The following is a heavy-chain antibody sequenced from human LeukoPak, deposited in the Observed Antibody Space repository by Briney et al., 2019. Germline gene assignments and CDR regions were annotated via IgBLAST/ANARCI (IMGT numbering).Heavy chain of an antibody. J-gene: IGHJ4*02. CDR2: IGGDGIA. CDR3: AKDRANWAIDD. D-gene: IGHD3-16*01. CDR1: GSTFTDHP. Sequence: GESLRLSCVASGSTFTDHPVNWVRQAPGKGLEWISYIGGDGIAFYADSVKGRFTASKDDARKSMYLQMNSLRVEDTAVYYCAKDRANWAIDDWGQGTQVTVSS. V-gene: IGHV3-69-1*01.